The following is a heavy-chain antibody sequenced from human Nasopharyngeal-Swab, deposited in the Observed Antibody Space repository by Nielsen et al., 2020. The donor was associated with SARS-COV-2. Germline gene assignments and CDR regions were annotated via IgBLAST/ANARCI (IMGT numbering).Heavy chain of an antibody. J-gene: IGHJ5*02. V-gene: IGHV4-59*01. Sequence: SETLSLTCTVSGGSMNSYYWNWIRQPPGKGLEWIGYVYYTGTTNYNPSLKSRATISLDTSRNQSSLKLSSVTAADTAVYYCARDSSAYFAGWFDPWGQGTLVTVSS. D-gene: IGHD6-19*01. CDR2: VYYTGTT. CDR1: GGSMNSYY. CDR3: ARDSSAYFAGWFDP.